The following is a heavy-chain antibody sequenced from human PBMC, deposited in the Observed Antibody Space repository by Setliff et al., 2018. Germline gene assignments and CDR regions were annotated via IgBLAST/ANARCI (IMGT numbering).Heavy chain of an antibody. V-gene: IGHV4-4*08. CDR1: GGSISSSY. CDR2: IYSSGRT. CDR3: AKVPITKVYFYMDV. J-gene: IGHJ6*03. Sequence: SETLSLTCTVSGGSISSSYWSWVRQPPGKGLEWIGYIYSSGRTNYNPSLKSRVTLSVDTSNNQFSLNLSSVTAADTAVYYCAKVPITKVYFYMDVWGKGTTVTVSS. D-gene: IGHD3-10*01.